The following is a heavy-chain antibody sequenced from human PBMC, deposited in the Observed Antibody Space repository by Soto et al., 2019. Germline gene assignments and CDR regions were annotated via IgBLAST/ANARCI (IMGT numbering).Heavy chain of an antibody. CDR3: ARVDPYGDSDY. CDR2: ISSSSSTI. D-gene: IGHD4-17*01. CDR1: GFTFSSYS. Sequence: GGSLRLSCAASGFTFSSYSMNWVRQAPGKGLEWVSYISSSSSTIYYADSVKGRFTISRDNAKNSLYLQMNSLRAEDTAVYYCARVDPYGDSDYWGQGTLVTVSS. V-gene: IGHV3-48*01. J-gene: IGHJ4*02.